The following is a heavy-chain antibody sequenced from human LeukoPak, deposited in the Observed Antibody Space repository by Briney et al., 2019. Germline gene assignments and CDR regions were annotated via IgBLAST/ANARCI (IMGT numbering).Heavy chain of an antibody. J-gene: IGHJ4*02. Sequence: PSETLSLTCTVSGYSISSGYYWGWIRQPPGKGLEWIASISHSGSTYYNPSLKSRVTISVDTSKNQFSLKLSSVTAADTAVYYCARLYVWGSYRSPPDYWGQGTLVTVSS. V-gene: IGHV4-38-2*02. CDR3: ARLYVWGSYRSPPDY. CDR2: ISHSGST. CDR1: GYSISSGYY. D-gene: IGHD3-16*02.